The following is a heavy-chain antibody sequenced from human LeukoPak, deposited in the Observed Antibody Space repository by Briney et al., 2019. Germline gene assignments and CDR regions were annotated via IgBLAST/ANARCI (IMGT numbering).Heavy chain of an antibody. CDR1: GGTFSSYA. J-gene: IGHJ4*02. D-gene: IGHD5-18*01. V-gene: IGHV1-69*13. CDR2: IIPIFGTA. Sequence: VKVSCKASGGTFSSYAISWVRQAPGQGLEWMGGIIPIFGTANYAQKFQGRVMITADESTSTAYMELSSLRSEDTAVYYCARGRGYSYGYPLDYWGQGTLVTVSS. CDR3: ARGRGYSYGYPLDY.